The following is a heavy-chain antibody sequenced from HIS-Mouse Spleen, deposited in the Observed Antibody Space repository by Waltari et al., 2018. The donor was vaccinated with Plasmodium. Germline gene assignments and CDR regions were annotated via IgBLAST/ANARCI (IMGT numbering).Heavy chain of an antibody. D-gene: IGHD6-13*01. Sequence: QLQLQESGPGLVKPSETLSLTCTVSGGSIRSSSYYWGWNRQPPGKGLEWIGSIYYSGSTYYNPSLKSRVTISVDTSKNQFSLKLSSVTAADTAVYYCARVTAAAGTSWGQGTLVTVSS. J-gene: IGHJ5*02. V-gene: IGHV4-39*07. CDR3: ARVTAAAGTS. CDR2: IYYSGST. CDR1: GGSIRSSSYY.